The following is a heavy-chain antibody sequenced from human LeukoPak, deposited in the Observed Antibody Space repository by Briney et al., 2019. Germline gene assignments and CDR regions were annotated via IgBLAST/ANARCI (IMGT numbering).Heavy chain of an antibody. J-gene: IGHJ3*02. D-gene: IGHD6-19*01. Sequence: GGSLRLSCAASGFTFSGSAMHWVRQASGKGLEWVGRIRSRANSYATAYAASVKGRFTIFRDDSKNTAYLQMNSLKTEDTAVYYCELAVAGTDAFDIWGQGTMVTVSS. V-gene: IGHV3-73*01. CDR2: IRSRANSYAT. CDR3: ELAVAGTDAFDI. CDR1: GFTFSGSA.